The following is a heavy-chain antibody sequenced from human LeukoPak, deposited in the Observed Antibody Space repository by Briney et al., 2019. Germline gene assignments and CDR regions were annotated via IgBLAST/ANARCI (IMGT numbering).Heavy chain of an antibody. CDR1: GFTVSGTH. Sequence: GGSLRLSCAASGFTVSGTHMSWVRQAPGKGLEWVSAMYTGGTTYYEDPVKGRFTISRDNSSNTLFLHMSSLRADDTAVYYCAKDEATSGGGLASWGQGTLVTVSS. V-gene: IGHV3-53*01. D-gene: IGHD3-16*01. J-gene: IGHJ4*02. CDR2: MYTGGTT. CDR3: AKDEATSGGGLAS.